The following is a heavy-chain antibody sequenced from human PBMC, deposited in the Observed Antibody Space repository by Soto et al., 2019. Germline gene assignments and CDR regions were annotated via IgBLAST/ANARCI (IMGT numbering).Heavy chain of an antibody. D-gene: IGHD3-22*01. CDR2: ISDDGSST. CDR1: GFTFSSYW. V-gene: IGHV3-74*03. J-gene: IGHJ3*02. CDR3: AKESYYDSSDYNAFDI. Sequence: PGGSLRLSCAASGFTFSSYWMHWVRQAPGKGLVWVSRISDDGSSTTYADSMRGRFTISRDSSKNMLYLQMNSLRAEDTAIYYCAKESYYDSSDYNAFDIWGQGTMVTVSS.